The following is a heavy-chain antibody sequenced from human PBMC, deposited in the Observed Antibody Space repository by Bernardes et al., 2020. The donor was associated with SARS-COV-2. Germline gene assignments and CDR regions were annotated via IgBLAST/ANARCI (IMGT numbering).Heavy chain of an antibody. CDR2: ISLGGGHT. Sequence: GGSLIRSCAASGFTFSNFALSWVRQAPGKGLEWVSTISLGGGHTYFADSVKGRFTISRDNSKNTLYLQMNSLRVEDTAVYYCAKDWSTTGYYYDMDVWGPGTTVTGSS. D-gene: IGHD1-1*01. CDR1: GFTFSNFA. V-gene: IGHV3-23*01. CDR3: AKDWSTTGYYYDMDV. J-gene: IGHJ6*02.